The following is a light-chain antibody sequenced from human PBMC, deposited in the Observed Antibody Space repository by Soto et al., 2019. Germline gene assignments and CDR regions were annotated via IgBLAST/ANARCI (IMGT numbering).Light chain of an antibody. CDR1: RTVSGNY. CDR3: QYFGTSPVIV. CDR2: DAI. V-gene: IGKV3-20*01. J-gene: IGKJ4*01. Sequence: ESVLTQSPGTLSLSPGDRATLSCRASRTVSGNYLAWYQQRPNQAPRLLIFDAIRRAAGIPDRFSGSGSGTDFTLTISRLEPEDFAVYFCQYFGTSPVIVFGGGTKVDIK.